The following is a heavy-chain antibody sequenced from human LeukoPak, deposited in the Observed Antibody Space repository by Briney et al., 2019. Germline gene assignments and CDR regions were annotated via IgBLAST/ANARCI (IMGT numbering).Heavy chain of an antibody. CDR3: ARDFLDDFWSGYSAYYYYGMDV. D-gene: IGHD3-3*01. Sequence: ASVKVSCTASGYTFTSYYMHWVRQAPGQGLEWMGIINPSGGSTSCAQKFQGRVTMTRDTSTSTVYMELSSLRSEDTAVYYCARDFLDDFWSGYSAYYYYGMDVWGQGTTVTVSS. CDR2: INPSGGST. J-gene: IGHJ6*02. CDR1: GYTFTSYY. V-gene: IGHV1-46*01.